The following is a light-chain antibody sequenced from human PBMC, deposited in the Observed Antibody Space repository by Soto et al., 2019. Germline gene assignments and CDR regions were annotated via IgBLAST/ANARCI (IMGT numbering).Light chain of an antibody. CDR1: QSVSSN. Sequence: EIVMTQSPATLSVSPGERATLSCRTSQSVSSNLAWYQQKPGQAPRLLIYGTSTRAIGIPARFSGSGSGTEFTLTISRLQSEDFAVYYCQQYNNWPPYTFGQGTKLEIK. CDR3: QQYNNWPPYT. J-gene: IGKJ2*01. CDR2: GTS. V-gene: IGKV3-15*01.